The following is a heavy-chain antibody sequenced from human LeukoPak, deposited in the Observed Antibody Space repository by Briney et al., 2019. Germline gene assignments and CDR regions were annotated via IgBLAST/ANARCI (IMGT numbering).Heavy chain of an antibody. CDR1: GFTFSNFA. D-gene: IGHD2-21*02. Sequence: GGSLRLSCAASGFTFSNFAMSWVRQAPGKGLEWVSAISGSGGSTYYAGSVKGRFTISRENSKNTLNLQMNSLRAEDTAVYYCAKGVWNCGGDCYSTFDYWGQGTLVTVSS. V-gene: IGHV3-23*01. CDR2: ISGSGGST. J-gene: IGHJ4*02. CDR3: AKGVWNCGGDCYSTFDY.